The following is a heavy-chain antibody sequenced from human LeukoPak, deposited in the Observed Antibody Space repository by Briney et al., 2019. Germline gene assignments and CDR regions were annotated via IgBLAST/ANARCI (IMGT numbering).Heavy chain of an antibody. CDR3: ARGIAVAGYDY. CDR1: GGTCSSYA. V-gene: IGHV1-69*13. J-gene: IGHJ4*02. Sequence: ASVNVSCKASGGTCSSYAISWVRQAPGQGLEWMGGIIPIFGTANYAQKFQGRVTITADESTSTAYMELSSLRSEDTAVYYCARGIAVAGYDYWGQGTLVTVSS. CDR2: IIPIFGTA. D-gene: IGHD6-19*01.